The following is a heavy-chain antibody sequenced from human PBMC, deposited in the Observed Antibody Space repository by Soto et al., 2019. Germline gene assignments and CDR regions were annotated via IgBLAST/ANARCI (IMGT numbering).Heavy chain of an antibody. CDR1: GGSFSGYY. J-gene: IGHJ6*02. Sequence: QVQLQQWGAGLLKPSETLSLTCAVYGGSFSGYYWSWIRQPPGKGLEWIGEINHSGSTNYNPSLKSRVTISVDTSKNQFSLKLSSVTAADTXVYYCARGRRNYYYGMDVWGQGTTVTVSS. CDR3: ARGRRNYYYGMDV. V-gene: IGHV4-34*01. CDR2: INHSGST.